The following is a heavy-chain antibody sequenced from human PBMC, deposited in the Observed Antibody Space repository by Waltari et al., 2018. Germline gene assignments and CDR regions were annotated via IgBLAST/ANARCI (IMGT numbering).Heavy chain of an antibody. CDR3: TRFIFGMVEGMDV. Sequence: QEQLVQSGAEVKKPGASGKVSCKASGYRFTVYYIHWVRQAPGQGLEWMGRIEPNAGDKKCAQRFEGRVTMTRATSISTVYRELSRLRSDDTAVYYCTRFIFGMVEGMDVWGKGTSVTVSS. D-gene: IGHD3-3*01. CDR1: GYRFTVYY. J-gene: IGHJ6*03. V-gene: IGHV1-2*06. CDR2: IEPNAGDK.